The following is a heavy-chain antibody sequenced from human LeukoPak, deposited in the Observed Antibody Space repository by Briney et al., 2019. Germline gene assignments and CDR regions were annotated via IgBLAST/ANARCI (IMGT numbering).Heavy chain of an antibody. Sequence: RTSETLSLTCTVSGGSISSYYWSWIRQPPGKGLEWIGYIYYSGSTNYNPSLKSRVTISVDTSKNQFSLKLSSVTAADTAVYYCARVASFYYYYMDVWAKGTTVTVSS. CDR3: ARVASFYYYYMDV. J-gene: IGHJ6*03. V-gene: IGHV4-59*01. CDR1: GGSISSYY. CDR2: IYYSGST. D-gene: IGHD2-15*01.